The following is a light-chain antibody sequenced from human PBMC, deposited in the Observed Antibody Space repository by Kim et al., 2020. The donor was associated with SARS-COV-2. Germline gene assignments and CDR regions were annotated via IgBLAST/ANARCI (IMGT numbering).Light chain of an antibody. CDR3: QQRSNWPLT. Sequence: PGESATLSCRASQSVSSYLAWYQQKPGQAPRLLIYDASNRATGIPARFSGSGSGTDFTLTISSLEPEEFAVYYCQQRSNWPLTFGGGTKVDIK. CDR1: QSVSSY. CDR2: DAS. J-gene: IGKJ4*01. V-gene: IGKV3-11*01.